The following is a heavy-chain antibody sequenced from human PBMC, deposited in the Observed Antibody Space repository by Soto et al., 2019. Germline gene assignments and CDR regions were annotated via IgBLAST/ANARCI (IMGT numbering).Heavy chain of an antibody. CDR2: IKSTTDGGPT. D-gene: IGHD3-22*01. CDR1: RFTFSTAS. J-gene: IGHJ1*01. CDR3: TTAITMIAQPTEYFHH. Sequence: GGSLRVSCEPYRFTFSTASMSWGRQSPGKRLEXVGRIKSTTDGGPTEYASHVKGRFTISRDDSKNTLYLRMNSLKTEDTAVYYCTTAITMIAQPTEYFHHWGQGTLVT. V-gene: IGHV3-15*01.